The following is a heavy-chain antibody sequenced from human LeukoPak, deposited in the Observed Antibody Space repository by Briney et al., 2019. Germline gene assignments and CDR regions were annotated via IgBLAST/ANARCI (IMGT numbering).Heavy chain of an antibody. D-gene: IGHD3-10*01. CDR1: GYTFTGYY. CDR2: INPNSGGT. V-gene: IGHV1-2*02. J-gene: IGHJ4*02. Sequence: GSVNVSCKSSGYTFTGYYMHWVRQAPGQGLEWMGLINPNSGGTNYAQKFQGRVTMTRDTSISTAYMELSRLRSDDTAVYYCAREVSYYYGSGSTFAYWGQGTLVTVSS. CDR3: AREVSYYYGSGSTFAY.